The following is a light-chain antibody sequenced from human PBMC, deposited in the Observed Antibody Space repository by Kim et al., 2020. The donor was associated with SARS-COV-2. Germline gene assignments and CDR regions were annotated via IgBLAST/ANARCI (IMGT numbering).Light chain of an antibody. V-gene: IGLV3-1*01. CDR1: KLGYKY. CDR3: HTWDSRTVI. J-gene: IGLJ2*01. Sequence: SYELTQPPSVSVAPGQTASITCSGDKLGYKYVSWYQQKPGQSPVLVIYEDKKRPSGIPERISGSNSGNTATLTISGTQAIDEADYYCHTWDSRTVILGGGTQLTVL. CDR2: EDK.